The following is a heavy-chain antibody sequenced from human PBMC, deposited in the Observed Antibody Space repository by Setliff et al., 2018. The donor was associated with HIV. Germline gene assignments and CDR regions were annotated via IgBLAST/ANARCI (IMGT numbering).Heavy chain of an antibody. CDR1: GFTFDDYG. Sequence: PGGSLRLSCAASGFTFDDYGMSWVRQAPGKGLEWVSGINWNGGSTGYADSVKGRFTISRDDSKNTLYLQMNSLKTEDTAVYYCTTVPGTVTTDYYYMDVWGKGTTVTVSS. CDR3: TTVPGTVTTDYYYMDV. J-gene: IGHJ6*03. D-gene: IGHD4-17*01. V-gene: IGHV3-20*04. CDR2: INWNGGST.